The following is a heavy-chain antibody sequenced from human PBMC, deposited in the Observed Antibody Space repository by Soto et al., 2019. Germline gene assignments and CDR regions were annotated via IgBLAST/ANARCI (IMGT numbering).Heavy chain of an antibody. CDR2: IFYSGST. D-gene: IGHD6-19*01. J-gene: IGHJ4*02. CDR3: ARVVRSSGWGPNDY. V-gene: IGHV4-61*01. CDR1: GGSVSSDNYY. Sequence: SETLSLTCTVSGGSVSSDNYYWNWIRQPPGKGLEWIGFIFYSGSTNYNPSLKSRVTISVDTSKNQFSLKLNSVTAADTAVYYCARVVRSSGWGPNDYWGQGMLVTVSS.